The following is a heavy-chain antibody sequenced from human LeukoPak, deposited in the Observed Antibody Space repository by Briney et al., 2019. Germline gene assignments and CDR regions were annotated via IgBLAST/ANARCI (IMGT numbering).Heavy chain of an antibody. Sequence: GGSLRLSCAASGFTFRTYSMNWVRQAPGKGLEWVSSISSSSSYIYYADSVKGRFTISRDNAKNSLYLQMNSLRAEDTAVYYCAREAFGSGCLDYWGQGTLVTVSS. D-gene: IGHD6-19*01. CDR1: GFTFRTYS. J-gene: IGHJ4*02. CDR3: AREAFGSGCLDY. V-gene: IGHV3-21*01. CDR2: ISSSSSYI.